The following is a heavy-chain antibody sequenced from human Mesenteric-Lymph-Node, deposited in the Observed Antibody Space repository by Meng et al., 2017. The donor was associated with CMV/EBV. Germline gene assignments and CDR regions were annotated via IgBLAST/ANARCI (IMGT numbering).Heavy chain of an antibody. CDR3: ARDQPADY. J-gene: IGHJ4*02. CDR1: GGSVWDTTYY. CDR2: IYNSVST. V-gene: IGHV4-61*01. Sequence: LPCSVSGGSVWDTTYYWSWIRQPPGMALEWIGYIYNSVSTNYNPSLKSRVTISVDTSKNQFSLKLTSVTAADTAVYYCARDQPADYWGQGTLVTVSS.